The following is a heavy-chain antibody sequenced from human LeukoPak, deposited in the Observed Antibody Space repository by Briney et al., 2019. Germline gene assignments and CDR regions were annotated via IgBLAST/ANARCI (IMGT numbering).Heavy chain of an antibody. CDR3: AKDIEASI. J-gene: IGHJ4*02. V-gene: IGHV3-23*01. CDR2: ISHSGANT. D-gene: IGHD2-15*01. Sequence: GGSLRLSCAASGFTFSNYGMHWVRQAPGKGLEWVSLISHSGANTFYADSVKGRFSVSRDNSKNTMYLQMNSLRAEDTAVYYCAKDIEASIWGQGTLVAVSS. CDR1: GFTFSNYG.